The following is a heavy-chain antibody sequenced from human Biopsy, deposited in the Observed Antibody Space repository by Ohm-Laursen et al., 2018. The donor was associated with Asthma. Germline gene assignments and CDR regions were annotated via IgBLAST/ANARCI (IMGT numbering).Heavy chain of an antibody. CDR2: ISYDGYKK. CDR1: GFTFSNYG. J-gene: IGHJ3*02. Sequence: SLRLSCTASGFTFSNYGMHWVRQAPGRGLELVAVISYDGYKKYYADSVKGRFTISRDNSKNTLYLQMNSLRPEDTAAYYCARENGQWLMQGSFDIWGQGTMVSVSS. CDR3: ARENGQWLMQGSFDI. V-gene: IGHV3-30*03. D-gene: IGHD6-19*01.